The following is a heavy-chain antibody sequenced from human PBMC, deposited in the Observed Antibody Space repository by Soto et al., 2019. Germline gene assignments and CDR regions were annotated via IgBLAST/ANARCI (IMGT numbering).Heavy chain of an antibody. CDR1: GGSISGSYYY. V-gene: IGHV4-39*01. CDR3: ARQLPVGATSWFDP. D-gene: IGHD1-26*01. CDR2: VFYTGFT. Sequence: ASETLSLTCAVSGGSISGSYYYWGWLRQSPGKGPEWIGSVFYTGFTSYNPSLESRVSVSVDTSKNQFSLKVSGVSAADTAVYYCARQLPVGATSWFDPWGQGTLVTVSS. J-gene: IGHJ5*02.